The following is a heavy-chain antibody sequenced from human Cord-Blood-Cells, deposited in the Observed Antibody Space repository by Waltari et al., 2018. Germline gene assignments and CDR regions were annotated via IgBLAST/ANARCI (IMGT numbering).Heavy chain of an antibody. CDR2: IYYSGST. J-gene: IGHJ4*02. D-gene: IGHD3-3*01. CDR3: ARHVYDFWSGYYFDY. CDR1: GGSISSSSYS. Sequence: QLQLQESGPGLVKPSETLSLTCTVPGGSISSSSYSWGWIRQPPGKGLEWIGSIYYSGSTYYNPSLKSRVTISVDTSKNQFSLKLSSVTAADTAVYYCARHVYDFWSGYYFDYWGQGTLVTVSS. V-gene: IGHV4-39*01.